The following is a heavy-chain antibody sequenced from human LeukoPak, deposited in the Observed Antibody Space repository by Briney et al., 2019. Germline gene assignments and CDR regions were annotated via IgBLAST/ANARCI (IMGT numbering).Heavy chain of an antibody. D-gene: IGHD6-19*01. V-gene: IGHV3-74*01. Sequence: PGGSLRLSCAVSGFTLSSNLMHWVRHTPGKGLVWISRIHSDGSRSYADSVKGRFTISRDDAKNTMYLQMNSLTVEDTAVYYCARGPRGWFASDYWGQGTVVIVSP. CDR2: IHSDGSR. CDR1: GFTLSSNL. J-gene: IGHJ4*02. CDR3: ARGPRGWFASDY.